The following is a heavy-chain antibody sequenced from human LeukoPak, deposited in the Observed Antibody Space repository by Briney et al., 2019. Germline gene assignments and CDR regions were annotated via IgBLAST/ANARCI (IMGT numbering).Heavy chain of an antibody. J-gene: IGHJ3*02. V-gene: IGHV4-38-2*02. CDR3: ARPPAAIDASDI. CDR2: IYYSGST. Sequence: PSETLSLTCTVSGYSISSGYYWGWIRQPPGKGLEWIGSIYYSGSTYYNPSLKSRVTISVDTSKNQFSLKLSSVTAADTAVYYCARPPAAIDASDIWSQGTMVTVSS. D-gene: IGHD2-2*01. CDR1: GYSISSGYY.